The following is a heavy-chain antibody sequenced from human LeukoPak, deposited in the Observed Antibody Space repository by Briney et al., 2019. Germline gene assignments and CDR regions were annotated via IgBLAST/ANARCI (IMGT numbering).Heavy chain of an antibody. Sequence: GGSLRLSCAASGFTFSRYNMNWVRQAPGKGLEWVSSITSSGSYIYYVDSVKGRFTISRDNAKNTLYLQMNSLRAEDTAVYYCARARGYCSSTSCYFDYWGQGTLATVSS. D-gene: IGHD2-2*01. CDR1: GFTFSRYN. V-gene: IGHV3-21*01. J-gene: IGHJ4*02. CDR2: ITSSGSYI. CDR3: ARARGYCSSTSCYFDY.